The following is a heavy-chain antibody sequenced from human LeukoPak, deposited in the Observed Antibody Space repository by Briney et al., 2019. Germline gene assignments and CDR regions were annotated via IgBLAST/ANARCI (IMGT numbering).Heavy chain of an antibody. D-gene: IGHD4-17*01. CDR1: GFTINSNY. CDR2: IYSGGST. Sequence: GGSLRLSCAASGFTINSNYMNWVRQAPGKGLEWVSVIYSGGSTYYADSVKGRFTISRDNSKNTLYLQMNSLRAEDTAVYYCAKLDYGDYVHPYYFDYWGQGTLVTVSS. CDR3: AKLDYGDYVHPYYFDY. V-gene: IGHV3-53*01. J-gene: IGHJ4*02.